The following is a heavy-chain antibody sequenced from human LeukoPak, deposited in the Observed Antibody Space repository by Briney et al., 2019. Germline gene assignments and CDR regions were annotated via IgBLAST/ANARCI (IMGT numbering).Heavy chain of an antibody. Sequence: ASVKVSCTASGYTFTSYYMHWVRQAPGQGLEWMGIINPSGGSTSYAQKFQGRVTMTRDTSTSTVYMELSSLGSEDTAVYYCARGQATVADAFDIWGQGTMVTVSS. CDR3: ARGQATVADAFDI. D-gene: IGHD4-23*01. J-gene: IGHJ3*02. CDR2: INPSGGST. CDR1: GYTFTSYY. V-gene: IGHV1-46*01.